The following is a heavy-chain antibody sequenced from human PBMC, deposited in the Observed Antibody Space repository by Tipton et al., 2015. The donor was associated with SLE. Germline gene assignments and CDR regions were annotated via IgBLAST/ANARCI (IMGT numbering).Heavy chain of an antibody. V-gene: IGHV4-61*05. CDR2: ISYSGST. J-gene: IGHJ4*02. Sequence: TLSLTCTVSGGSISGSSYYWGWIRQPPGKGLEWIGYISYSGSTNYNPSLKSRVTISVDTSKNQFSLKLSSVTAADTAVYYCARGDYWGQGTLVTVSS. CDR1: GGSISGSSYY. CDR3: ARGDY.